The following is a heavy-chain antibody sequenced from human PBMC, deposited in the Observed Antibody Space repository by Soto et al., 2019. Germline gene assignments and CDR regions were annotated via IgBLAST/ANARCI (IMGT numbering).Heavy chain of an antibody. CDR1: EFTFSSYA. Sequence: PGGSLRLSCAASEFTFSSYAMSWVRQSPGKGLEWVAAISGSGGSTYYADSVKGRFTISRDNSKNTLYLQMNSLRAEDTAVYYCAKDPDTYYDILTGYYLDYWGQGTLVTVSS. CDR3: AKDPDTYYDILTGYYLDY. CDR2: ISGSGGST. V-gene: IGHV3-23*01. D-gene: IGHD3-9*01. J-gene: IGHJ4*02.